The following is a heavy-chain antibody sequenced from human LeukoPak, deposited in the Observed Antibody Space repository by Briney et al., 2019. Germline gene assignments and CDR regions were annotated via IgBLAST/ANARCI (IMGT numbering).Heavy chain of an antibody. CDR1: GGSLSDYY. CDR2: INHTGRT. Sequence: SETLSLTCAVYGGSLSDYYWSWIRQSPEKGLEWIGEINHTGRTTYNPSLKSRVIISVDTSKNQFSLKLNSVIAADTAVYYCARDESAASGYYSDAFDVWGQGTMVTVSS. D-gene: IGHD3-22*01. CDR3: ARDESAASGYYSDAFDV. V-gene: IGHV4-34*01. J-gene: IGHJ3*01.